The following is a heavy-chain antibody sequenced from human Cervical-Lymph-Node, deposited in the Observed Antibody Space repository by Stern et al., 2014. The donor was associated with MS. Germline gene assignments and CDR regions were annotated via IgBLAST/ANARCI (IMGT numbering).Heavy chain of an antibody. V-gene: IGHV1-2*06. J-gene: IGHJ4*02. CDR2: IDPNSGGT. Sequence: QLMQSGAEVKKPGASVKVSCKASGYTFTGYYIHWVRQAPGQGLEWMGRIDPNSGGTNYAQRFQGRVTMTRDTSISTAYMELTRLTSDDTAVYYCAKDPGADDYWGQGTLVTVSS. CDR3: AKDPGADDY. CDR1: GYTFTGYY.